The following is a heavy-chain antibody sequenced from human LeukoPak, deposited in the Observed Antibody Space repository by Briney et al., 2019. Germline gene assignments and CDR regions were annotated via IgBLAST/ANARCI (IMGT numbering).Heavy chain of an antibody. V-gene: IGHV1-2*02. Sequence: ASVKVSRKASGYTFTGYYMHWVRQAPGQGFEWMGWINPNSGGTNYAQKFQGRVTMTRDTSISTAYMELSRLRSDDTAVYYCARTVVYGDRYYFDYWGQGTLVTVSS. J-gene: IGHJ4*02. D-gene: IGHD4-17*01. CDR1: GYTFTGYY. CDR2: INPNSGGT. CDR3: ARTVVYGDRYYFDY.